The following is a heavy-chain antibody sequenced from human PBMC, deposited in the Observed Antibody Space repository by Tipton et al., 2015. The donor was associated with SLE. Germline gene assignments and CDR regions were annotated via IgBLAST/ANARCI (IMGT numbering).Heavy chain of an antibody. V-gene: IGHV4-39*07. Sequence: GLVKPSETLSLTCTVSGGSISSSSYYWGWIRQPPGKGLEWIGSIYYSGSTYYNPSLKSRVTISVDTSKNQFSLKLSSVTAADTAVYYCARGREYQLLYCAFDIWGQGTMVTVSS. CDR3: ARGREYQLLYCAFDI. CDR2: IYYSGST. CDR1: GGSISSSSYY. D-gene: IGHD2-2*02. J-gene: IGHJ3*02.